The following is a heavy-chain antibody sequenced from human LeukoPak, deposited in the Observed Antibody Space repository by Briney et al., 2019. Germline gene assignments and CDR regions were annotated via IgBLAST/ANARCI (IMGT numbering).Heavy chain of an antibody. CDR2: ISGSGVNT. D-gene: IGHD4-17*01. CDR1: GFTFSSYA. Sequence: GGSLRLSCAASGFTFSSYAMSWVRQAPGMGPEWVSTISGSGVNTYHADSVKGRFTVSRDNSKNTLYLQMNSLRAEDTALYYCAKDYLNYGDNGPGHYWGQGTLVIVSS. CDR3: AKDYLNYGDNGPGHY. V-gene: IGHV3-23*01. J-gene: IGHJ4*02.